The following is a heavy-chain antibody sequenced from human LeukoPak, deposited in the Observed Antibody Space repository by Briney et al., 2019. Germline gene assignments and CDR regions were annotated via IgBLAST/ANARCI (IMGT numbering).Heavy chain of an antibody. CDR2: INPTGGIT. CDR3: ARTAARRFDY. D-gene: IGHD6-6*01. V-gene: IGHV1-46*01. CDR1: GYTFPSYF. Sequence: ASVKVCCKASGYTFPSYFMHWVRQAPGQGLEWMGIINPTGGITTYAQKFQGRVTMTRDTSTSTVYMELSSLRSDDTAVYYCARTAARRFDYWGQGTLVTVSS. J-gene: IGHJ4*02.